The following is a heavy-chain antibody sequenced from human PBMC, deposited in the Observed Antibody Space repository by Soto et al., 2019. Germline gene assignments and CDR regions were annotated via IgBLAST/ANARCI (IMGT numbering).Heavy chain of an antibody. CDR1: GFTFRSYA. CDR2: ISFDGTNK. Sequence: PGASLRLSCAASGFTFRSYAMHWVRQAPGKGLEWVALISFDGTNKYYAESVRGRFTISRDNSENTVHLEMTSLRLADTAVYFCGREESGYYGSGSYSRFDFWGQGALVTVSS. D-gene: IGHD3-10*01. CDR3: GREESGYYGSGSYSRFDF. V-gene: IGHV3-30-3*01. J-gene: IGHJ4*02.